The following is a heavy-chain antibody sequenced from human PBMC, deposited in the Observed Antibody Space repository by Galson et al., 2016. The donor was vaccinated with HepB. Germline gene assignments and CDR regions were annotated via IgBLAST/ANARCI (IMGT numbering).Heavy chain of an antibody. D-gene: IGHD2-15*01. CDR2: IWYDGSNK. CDR3: ARFGGSLGRDV. Sequence: SLRLSCAASGFTFSDFGMHWVRQAPGKGLEWVALIWYDGSNKHYADSVKDRFTISRDNSKNTLYLQMNSLTAEDTAVYYCARFGGSLGRDVWGQGTTVTVSS. V-gene: IGHV3-33*01. J-gene: IGHJ6*02. CDR1: GFTFSDFG.